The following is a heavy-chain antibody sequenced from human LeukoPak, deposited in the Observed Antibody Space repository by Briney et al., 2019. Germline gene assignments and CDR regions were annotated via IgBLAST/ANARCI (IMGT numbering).Heavy chain of an antibody. D-gene: IGHD1-26*01. CDR1: GYTFTSYG. CDR3: ARPAYESGSYSGEDY. Sequence: ASVKVSCKASGYTFTSYGISWVRQAPGQGLEWMGWISAYNGNTNYAQKLQGRVTMTTDTSTSTAYMELRSLRSDDTAVYYCARPAYESGSYSGEDYWGQGTLVTVSS. V-gene: IGHV1-18*01. CDR2: ISAYNGNT. J-gene: IGHJ4*02.